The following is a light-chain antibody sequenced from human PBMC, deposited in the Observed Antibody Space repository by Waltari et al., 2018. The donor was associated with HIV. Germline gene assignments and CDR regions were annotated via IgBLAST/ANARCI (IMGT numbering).Light chain of an antibody. J-gene: IGLJ1*01. CDR2: EVT. CDR1: SGDVGGFNY. CDR3: AAWDDSLSGPHYV. V-gene: IGLV2-8*01. Sequence: QSALTQPPSASGSPGQSVTISCTGTSGDVGGFNYVSWYQKHPDKAPRLIIYEVTKRPSGVPDRFSGSKSGTSASLAISGLRSEDEADYYCAAWDDSLSGPHYVFGTGTKVTVL.